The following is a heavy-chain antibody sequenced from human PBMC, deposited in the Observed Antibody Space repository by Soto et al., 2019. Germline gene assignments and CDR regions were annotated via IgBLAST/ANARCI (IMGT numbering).Heavy chain of an antibody. CDR3: ARDRGYSYGSYYYYGMDV. CDR1: GGSISSYY. D-gene: IGHD5-18*01. J-gene: IGHJ6*02. CDR2: IYYSGST. V-gene: IGHV4-59*01. Sequence: PWETLSLTCTVSGGSISSYYWSWIRQPPGNGLEWIGYIYYSGSTNYNPSLKSRVTISVDTSKNQFSLKLSSVTAADTAVYYCARDRGYSYGSYYYYGMDVWGQGTTVTVSS.